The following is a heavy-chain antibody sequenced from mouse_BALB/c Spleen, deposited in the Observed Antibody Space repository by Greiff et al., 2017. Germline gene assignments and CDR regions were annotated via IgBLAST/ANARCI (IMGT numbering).Heavy chain of an antibody. CDR2: IYPGGGYT. CDR3: ARRGTMITTWYFDV. CDR1: GYTFTNYW. J-gene: IGHJ1*01. Sequence: VQLQQSGAELVRPGTSVKISCKASGYTFTNYWLGWVKQRPGHGLEWIGDIYPGGGYTNYNEKFKGKATLTADTSSSTAYMQLSSLTSEDSAVYFCARRGTMITTWYFDVWGAGTTVTVSS. V-gene: IGHV1-63*02. D-gene: IGHD2-4*01.